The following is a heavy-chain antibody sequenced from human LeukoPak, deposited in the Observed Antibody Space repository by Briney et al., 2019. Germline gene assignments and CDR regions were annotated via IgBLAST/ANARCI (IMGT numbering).Heavy chain of an antibody. CDR2: IYYSGST. V-gene: IGHV4-59*08. CDR1: GGSISSYY. D-gene: IGHD3-22*01. Sequence: PSETLSLTCTVSGGSISSYYWSWIRQPPGKGLEWIGYIYYSGSTNYNPSLKSQVTISVDTSKNQFSLKLSSVTAADTAVYFCARGPYSYDSSGAFDIWGQGTMVTVSS. J-gene: IGHJ3*02. CDR3: ARGPYSYDSSGAFDI.